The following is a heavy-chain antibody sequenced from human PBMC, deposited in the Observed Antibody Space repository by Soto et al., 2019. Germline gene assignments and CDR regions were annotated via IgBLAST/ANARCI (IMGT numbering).Heavy chain of an antibody. D-gene: IGHD1-26*01. J-gene: IGHJ5*01. CDR2: ISGDGDIT. CDR3: AKYRAVGAVGDRFDS. CDR1: GFTFSSYG. Sequence: GGSLRLSCVASGFTFSSYGMSWVRQSPGKGLEWVSVISGDGDITDYADSVKGRFTISRDTSKNTLYLQMNSLRVEDTAVYYCAKYRAVGAVGDRFDSWGQGTLVTVSS. V-gene: IGHV3-23*01.